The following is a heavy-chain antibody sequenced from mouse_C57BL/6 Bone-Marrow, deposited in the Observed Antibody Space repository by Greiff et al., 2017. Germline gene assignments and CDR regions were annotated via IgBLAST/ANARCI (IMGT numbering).Heavy chain of an antibody. CDR2: IHPNSGST. D-gene: IGHD1-1*01. J-gene: IGHJ2*01. CDR3: AREVKLLRVDY. Sequence: VQLQQPGAELVKPGASVKLSCKASGYTFTSYWMHWVKQRPGQGLEWIGMIHPNSGSTNYNEKFKSKATLTVDKSSSTAYMQLSSLTSEDSAVYYCAREVKLLRVDYWGQGTTLTVSS. V-gene: IGHV1-64*01. CDR1: GYTFTSYW.